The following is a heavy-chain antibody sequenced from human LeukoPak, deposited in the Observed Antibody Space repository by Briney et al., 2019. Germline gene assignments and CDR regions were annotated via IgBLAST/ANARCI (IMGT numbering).Heavy chain of an antibody. V-gene: IGHV5-51*01. CDR2: IYPGDSDT. CDR3: ASGMEEWELPYYFDY. CDR1: GYSFASYW. J-gene: IGHJ4*02. Sequence: GESLKISCKGSGYSFASYWIGWVRQMPGKGLEWMGIIYPGDSDTRYSPSFQGQVTISADKSISTAYLQWSSLKASDTAMYYCASGMEEWELPYYFDYWGQGTLVTVSS. D-gene: IGHD1-26*01.